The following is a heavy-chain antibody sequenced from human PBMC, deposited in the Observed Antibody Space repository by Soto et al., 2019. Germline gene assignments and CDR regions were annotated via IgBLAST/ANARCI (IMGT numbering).Heavy chain of an antibody. Sequence: QVQLVQSGAEVKKPGSSVKVSCKASGGTFSSYAISWVRQAPGQGLEWMGGIIPIFGTANYAQKFQGRVTXXAXEFXSTAYMGLSRLRSEDTAVYYCARDSVMGRDYGMDVWGQGTTVTVSS. J-gene: IGHJ6*02. CDR1: GGTFSSYA. D-gene: IGHD2-8*01. CDR3: ARDSVMGRDYGMDV. CDR2: IIPIFGTA. V-gene: IGHV1-69*12.